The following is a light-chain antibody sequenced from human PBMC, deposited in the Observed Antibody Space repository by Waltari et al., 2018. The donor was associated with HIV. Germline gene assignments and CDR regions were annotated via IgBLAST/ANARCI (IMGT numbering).Light chain of an antibody. V-gene: IGKV3-15*01. CDR2: GAS. Sequence: EIVLTQSPATLSVSPGERVTLSCRASQNVITNLAWYQQTPGQPPRLLIYGASSRATGIPARFSGGGSGTEFTLTINSLQSEDFTFYYCQQYNQWPRTFGQGPKV. CDR1: QNVITN. J-gene: IGKJ1*01. CDR3: QQYNQWPRT.